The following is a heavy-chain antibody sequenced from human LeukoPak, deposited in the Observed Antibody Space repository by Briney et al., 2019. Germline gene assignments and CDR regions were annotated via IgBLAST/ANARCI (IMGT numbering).Heavy chain of an antibody. V-gene: IGHV3-30*18. J-gene: IGHJ4*02. CDR3: AKVDIVATIDAGRLADY. Sequence: GGSLRLSCAASGFTFSSYGMQWFRQAPDKGLEWVAAISNDGSNKYYADSVKGRFTISGDNSKNTLYLQMNSLRAEDTAVYYCAKVDIVATIDAGRLADYWGQGTLVTVSS. CDR2: ISNDGSNK. CDR1: GFTFSSYG. D-gene: IGHD5-12*01.